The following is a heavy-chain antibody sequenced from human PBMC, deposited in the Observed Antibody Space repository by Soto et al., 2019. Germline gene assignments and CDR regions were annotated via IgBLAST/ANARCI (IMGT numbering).Heavy chain of an antibody. CDR1: GGSFSPYY. Sequence: QVHLQQWGAGLLKPSETLSLTCAVYGGSFSPYYWSWTWIRQPPGKGLEWIGDINHRGSTKYNPSLHRQVTNSLATSKNQFALNVKSLTAADTAVYYCARGKWGSGWALGNYFYGLDVWGQGTAVTVSS. CDR2: INHRGST. D-gene: IGHD6-19*01. V-gene: IGHV4-34*01. CDR3: ARGKWGSGWALGNYFYGLDV. J-gene: IGHJ6*02.